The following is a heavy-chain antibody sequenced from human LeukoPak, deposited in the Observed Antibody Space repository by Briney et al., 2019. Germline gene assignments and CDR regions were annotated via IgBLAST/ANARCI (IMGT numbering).Heavy chain of an antibody. CDR2: IYTSGST. CDR1: RGSISSGSYY. Sequence: SQTLSLTCTVSRGSISSGSYYWSWIRQPAGKGLEWIGRIYTSGSTNYNPSLKSRVTISVDTSKNQFSLKLSSVTAADTAVYYCARGRVNRLEISSGSYYKWFDPWGQGTLVTVSS. CDR3: ARGRVNRLEISSGSYYKWFDP. V-gene: IGHV4-61*02. D-gene: IGHD3-10*01. J-gene: IGHJ5*02.